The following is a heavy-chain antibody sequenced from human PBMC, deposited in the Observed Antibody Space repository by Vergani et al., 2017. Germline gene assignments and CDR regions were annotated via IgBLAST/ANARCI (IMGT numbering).Heavy chain of an antibody. Sequence: QITLKESGPTLVKPTQTLTLTCTFSGFSLRTSGEGVGWIRKPPGKALEWLAVIYWDDDKRYSPSLKNRLTITKDTSKNQLVLTMTNMDPVDTATYYCAXISVSIFVVVGPYYFYYWGQGTQVTVSS. J-gene: IGHJ4*02. CDR1: GFSLRTSGEG. CDR3: AXISVSIFVVVGPYYFYY. V-gene: IGHV2-5*02. D-gene: IGHD3-3*01. CDR2: IYWDDDK.